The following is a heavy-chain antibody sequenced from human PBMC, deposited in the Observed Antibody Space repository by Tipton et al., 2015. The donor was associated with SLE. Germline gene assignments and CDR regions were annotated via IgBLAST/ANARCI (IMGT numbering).Heavy chain of an antibody. J-gene: IGHJ3*02. V-gene: IGHV5-51*03. CDR1: GYNFAKYR. D-gene: IGHD3-16*01. CDR3: ARNGGDAFDI. CDR2: IYPGDSDT. Sequence: QLVQSGAEVKKPGESLTISCKTSGYNFAKYRIGWVRQTPGKGLEWMGIIYPGDSDTTYSPSFQGQVTISADKSISTAYLQWSSLKASDTAMYYCARNGGDAFDIWGQGTMVTVSS.